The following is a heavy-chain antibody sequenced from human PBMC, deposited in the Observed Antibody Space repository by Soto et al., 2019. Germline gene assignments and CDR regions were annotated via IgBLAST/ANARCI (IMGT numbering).Heavy chain of an antibody. CDR2: ISSSSSYI. D-gene: IGHD3-22*01. CDR1: GFTFSSYS. Sequence: TGGSLRLSCAASGFTFSSYSMNWVRQAPGKGLEWVSSISSSSSYIYYADSVKGRFTISRDNAKNSLYLQMNSLRAEDTAVYYCARDYYDSSGYPDYWGQGTLVTAPQ. V-gene: IGHV3-21*01. CDR3: ARDYYDSSGYPDY. J-gene: IGHJ4*02.